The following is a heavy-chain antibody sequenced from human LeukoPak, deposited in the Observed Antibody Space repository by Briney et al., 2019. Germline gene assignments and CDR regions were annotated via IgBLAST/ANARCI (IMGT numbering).Heavy chain of an antibody. J-gene: IGHJ4*02. D-gene: IGHD3-16*01. CDR1: GGSFSCYY. CDR2: INHSGST. Sequence: PSETLSLTCAVYGGSFSCYYWRWIRQPPGKGLEWIGEINHSGSTDYNPSLKSRVTISVDTSNNQFSLKLSSVTAADTAVYYCARLSLYPSGVVDYWGQGTLVTVSS. CDR3: ARLSLYPSGVVDY. V-gene: IGHV4-34*01.